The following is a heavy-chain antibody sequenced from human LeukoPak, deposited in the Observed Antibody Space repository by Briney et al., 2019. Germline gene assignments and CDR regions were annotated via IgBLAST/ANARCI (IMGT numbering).Heavy chain of an antibody. J-gene: IGHJ5*02. D-gene: IGHD6-13*01. Sequence: SETLSLTCTVSGGSISSYYWSWIRQPPGKGLEWIGSIYYSGSTYYNPSLKSRVTISVDTSKNQFSLKLSSVTAADTAVYYCARTAAGTFFLGSWFDPWGQGTLVTVSS. CDR3: ARTAAGTFFLGSWFDP. CDR1: GGSISSYY. V-gene: IGHV4-59*05. CDR2: IYYSGST.